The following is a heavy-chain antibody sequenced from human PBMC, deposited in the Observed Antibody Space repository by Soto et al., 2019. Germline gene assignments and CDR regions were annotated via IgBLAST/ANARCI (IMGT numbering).Heavy chain of an antibody. J-gene: IGHJ5*02. CDR1: GGPLSSSSYY. CDR3: ARQWVAATPPNWFDP. CDR2: IYYSGST. D-gene: IGHD2-15*01. Sequence: PSETLSLTCTVSGGPLSSSSYYWGWIRQPPGKGLEWIGSIYYSGSTYYNPSLKSRVTISVDTSKNQFSLKLSSVTAADTAVYYCARQWVAATPPNWFDPWGQGTLVTVSS. V-gene: IGHV4-39*01.